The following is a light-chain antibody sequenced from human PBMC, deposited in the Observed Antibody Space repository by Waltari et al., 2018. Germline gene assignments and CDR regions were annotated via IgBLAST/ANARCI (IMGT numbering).Light chain of an antibody. V-gene: IGLV3-21*03. CDR1: NIGTKS. CDR2: DDS. J-gene: IGLJ1*01. Sequence: SYVLTQPPSVSVAPGKTARITCGGNNIGTKSVHLYQQKPGQAPVLVVYDDSDRPSGIPERFSGSNSGNTATLTISRVEAGDEADYYCQVWDSGSDHLYVFGTGTKVTVL. CDR3: QVWDSGSDHLYV.